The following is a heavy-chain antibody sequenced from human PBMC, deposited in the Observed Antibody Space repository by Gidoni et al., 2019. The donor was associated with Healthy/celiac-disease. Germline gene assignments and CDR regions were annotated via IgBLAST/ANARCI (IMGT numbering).Heavy chain of an antibody. CDR3: ARDSHIAAAHIDAFDI. Sequence: EVQLVESGGGLVKPGGSLRLSCAASGFTFSSYSMNWVRQAPGKGPEWVSSISSSSSYIYYADSVKGRFTISRDNAKNSLYLQMNSLRAEDTAVYYCARDSHIAAAHIDAFDIWGQGTMVTVSS. J-gene: IGHJ3*02. V-gene: IGHV3-21*01. D-gene: IGHD6-13*01. CDR1: GFTFSSYS. CDR2: ISSSSSYI.